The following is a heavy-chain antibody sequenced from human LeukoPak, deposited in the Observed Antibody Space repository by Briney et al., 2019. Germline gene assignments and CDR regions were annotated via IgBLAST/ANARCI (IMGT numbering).Heavy chain of an antibody. Sequence: SGGSLRLSCAASGFTFSSYGMHWVRQAPGKGLEWVAVISYDGSNKYYADSVKGRFTISRDNSKNTLYLQMNSLRAEDTAVYYCARGLGLPGYCSSTSCEGAFDIWGQGTMVTVSS. J-gene: IGHJ3*02. CDR2: ISYDGSNK. CDR3: ARGLGLPGYCSSTSCEGAFDI. CDR1: GFTFSSYG. D-gene: IGHD2-2*01. V-gene: IGHV3-30*03.